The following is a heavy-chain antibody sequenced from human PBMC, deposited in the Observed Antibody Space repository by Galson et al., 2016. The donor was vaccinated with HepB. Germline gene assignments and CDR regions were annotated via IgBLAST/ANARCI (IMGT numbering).Heavy chain of an antibody. Sequence: LRLSCAASGYSFSGYAMCWVRQPPGRGLEWLGEIYQNGMTNYNKTLKSRMSISLDNSNRHFSLRLNSVTAADTAVYYCARLITQYCTASACTSHDINWFDSWGPGALVIVSS. CDR1: GYSFSGYA. V-gene: IGHV4-34*10. CDR2: IYQNGMT. J-gene: IGHJ5*01. D-gene: IGHD2-8*02. CDR3: ARLITQYCTASACTSHDINWFDS.